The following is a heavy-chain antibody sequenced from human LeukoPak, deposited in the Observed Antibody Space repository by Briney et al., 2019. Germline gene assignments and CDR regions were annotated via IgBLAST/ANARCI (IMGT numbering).Heavy chain of an antibody. J-gene: IGHJ4*02. CDR2: IRSKAYGGTT. D-gene: IGHD6-13*01. Sequence: GGSLRLPCTASGFTFGDYAMSWFRQAPGKGLEWVGFIRSKAYGGTTEYAASVKGRFTISRDDSKSIAYLQMNSLKTEDTAVYYCTIGVYSSSQEAGYWGQGTLVTVSS. V-gene: IGHV3-49*03. CDR1: GFTFGDYA. CDR3: TIGVYSSSQEAGY.